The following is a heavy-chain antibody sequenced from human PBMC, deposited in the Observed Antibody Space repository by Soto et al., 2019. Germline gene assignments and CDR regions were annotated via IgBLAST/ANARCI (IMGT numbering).Heavy chain of an antibody. D-gene: IGHD1-26*01. V-gene: IGHV3-30*18. CDR1: GFTFSSYG. CDR3: AKDKIVGADSKYYFDY. Sequence: QVQLVESGGGVVQPGRSLRLSCAASGFTFSSYGMHWVRQAPGKGLEWVAVISYDGSNKYYADSVKGRFTISRDNSKNTLYLQMNSLRAEDTAVYYCAKDKIVGADSKYYFDYWGQGTLVTVSS. CDR2: ISYDGSNK. J-gene: IGHJ4*02.